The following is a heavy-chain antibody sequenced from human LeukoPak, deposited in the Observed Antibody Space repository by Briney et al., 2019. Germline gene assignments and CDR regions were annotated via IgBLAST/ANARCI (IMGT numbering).Heavy chain of an antibody. Sequence: SQTLSLTRAISGDSISGTTVAWNWVRLSPSRGLEWLGRTLYRSKWLFDYAPSVKGRLIINPDTSKNQFSLQLESVTPEDTALYYCTRGPDNLLHGRAFDFWGQGTMVTVSS. CDR1: GDSISGTTVA. V-gene: IGHV6-1*01. CDR3: TRGPDNLLHGRAFDF. CDR2: TLYRSKWLF. J-gene: IGHJ3*01. D-gene: IGHD5-24*01.